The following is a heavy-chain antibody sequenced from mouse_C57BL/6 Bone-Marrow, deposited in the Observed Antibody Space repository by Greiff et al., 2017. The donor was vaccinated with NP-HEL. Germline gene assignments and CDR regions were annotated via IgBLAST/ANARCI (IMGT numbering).Heavy chain of an antibody. V-gene: IGHV5-12*01. Sequence: EVQLVESGGGLVQPGGSLKLSCAASGFTFSDYYMYWVRQTPEKRLEWVAYISNGGGSTYYPDTVKGRFTISRDNAKNTLYLQMSRLKSEDTAMYYCARPLYYYGSLFDYWGQGTTLTVSS. CDR3: ARPLYYYGSLFDY. CDR2: ISNGGGST. D-gene: IGHD1-1*01. J-gene: IGHJ2*01. CDR1: GFTFSDYY.